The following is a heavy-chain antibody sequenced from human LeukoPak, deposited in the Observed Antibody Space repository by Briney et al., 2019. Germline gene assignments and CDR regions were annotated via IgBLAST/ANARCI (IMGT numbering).Heavy chain of an antibody. CDR1: GYTFTGYY. J-gene: IGHJ4*02. Sequence: ASVKVSCKASGYTFTGYYMHWVRQAPGQGLEWMGWINPNSGGTNYAQKFQGRVTMTRDTSISTAYMELSRLRSDDTAVYYCARSITGGSGWFYFDYWGQGTLVTVSS. V-gene: IGHV1-2*02. CDR2: INPNSGGT. CDR3: ARSITGGSGWFYFDY. D-gene: IGHD6-19*01.